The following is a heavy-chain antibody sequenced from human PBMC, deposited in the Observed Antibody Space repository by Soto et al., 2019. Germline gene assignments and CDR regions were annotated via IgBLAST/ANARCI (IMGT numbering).Heavy chain of an antibody. V-gene: IGHV1-8*01. CDR1: GYTFTTYE. D-gene: IGHD3-10*01. J-gene: IGHJ6*02. CDR3: ARVGGQLFGDHGMDV. CDR2: MSPSSGTT. Sequence: QVQLVQSGAEVKKPGASVKVSCKASGYTFTTYEINWVRQVPGQGLEWMGWMSPSSGTTGYVDQFRGRVTMTSNTSMTTAYMELSSLRSEDTAVYYCARVGGQLFGDHGMDVWGQGNTVTVSS.